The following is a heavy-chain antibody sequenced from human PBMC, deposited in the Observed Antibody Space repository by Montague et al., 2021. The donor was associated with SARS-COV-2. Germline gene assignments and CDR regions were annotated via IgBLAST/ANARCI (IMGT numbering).Heavy chain of an antibody. J-gene: IGHJ6*02. Sequence: SETLSLTCSVSGGSFSPYYWTWIRQTPGKGLEWIGYVSHTGSTNYNPSLQSRVSMFVDSSKSQFSLELSSVTAADTATYYCARFRIWNHLYGVDAWGQGTTVIVS. CDR1: GGSFSPYY. CDR3: ARFRIWNHLYGVDA. V-gene: IGHV4-59*12. D-gene: IGHD2-15*01. CDR2: VSHTGST.